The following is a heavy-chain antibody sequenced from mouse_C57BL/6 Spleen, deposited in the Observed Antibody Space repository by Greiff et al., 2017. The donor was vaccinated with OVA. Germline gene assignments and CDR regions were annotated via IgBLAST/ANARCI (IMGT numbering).Heavy chain of an antibody. CDR2: ISYDGSN. J-gene: IGHJ2*01. CDR3: AREGVS. V-gene: IGHV3-6*01. Sequence: EVKLQESGPGLVKPSQSLSLTCSVTGYSITSGYYWNWIRQFPGNKLEWMGYISYDGSNNYNPSLKNRISITRDTSKNQFFLKLNSETTEDTATYYCAREGVSWGQGTTLTVSS. D-gene: IGHD6-2*01. CDR1: GYSITSGYY.